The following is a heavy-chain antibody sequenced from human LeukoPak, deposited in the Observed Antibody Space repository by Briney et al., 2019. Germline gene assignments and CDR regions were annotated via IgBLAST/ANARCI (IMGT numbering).Heavy chain of an antibody. CDR3: ARLTYSSGWYAPFY. Sequence: RGESLKISCKSSGYSFTTYWIGWVRQMPGKGLEWMGIIYPRDSDTRYSPSFQGLVTISADKSIRTAYLQWSSLKASDTAMYYCARLTYSSGWYAPFYWGQGTLVTVSS. D-gene: IGHD6-19*01. V-gene: IGHV5-51*01. CDR1: GYSFTTYW. CDR2: IYPRDSDT. J-gene: IGHJ4*02.